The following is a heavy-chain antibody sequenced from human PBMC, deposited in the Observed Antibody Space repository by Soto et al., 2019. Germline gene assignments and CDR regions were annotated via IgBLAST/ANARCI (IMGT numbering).Heavy chain of an antibody. V-gene: IGHV4-4*02. J-gene: IGHJ6*02. CDR1: GGSISSSNW. CDR3: ARIRISRREGVGATDMYYYYYGMDV. D-gene: IGHD1-26*01. Sequence: SETLSLTCAVSGGSISSSNWLSWVRQPPGKGLEWIGEIYHSGSTNYNPSLKSRVTISKDTSKNQVVLTMTNMDPVDTATYYCARIRISRREGVGATDMYYYYYGMDVWVQGTTVTVSS. CDR2: IYHSGST.